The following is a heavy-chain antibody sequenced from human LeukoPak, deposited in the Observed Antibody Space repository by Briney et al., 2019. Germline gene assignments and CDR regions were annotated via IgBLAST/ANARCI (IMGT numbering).Heavy chain of an antibody. CDR1: GFTFSSYA. CDR3: AREGGAWELRYYGMDV. CDR2: ISYDGSNK. V-gene: IGHV3-30-3*01. Sequence: PGGSLRLSCAASGFTFSSYAMHWVRQAPGKGLEWVAVISYDGSNKYYADSVKGRFTISRDNSKNTLYLQMNSLRAEDTAVYYCAREGGAWELRYYGMDVWGQGTTVTVSS. D-gene: IGHD1-26*01. J-gene: IGHJ6*02.